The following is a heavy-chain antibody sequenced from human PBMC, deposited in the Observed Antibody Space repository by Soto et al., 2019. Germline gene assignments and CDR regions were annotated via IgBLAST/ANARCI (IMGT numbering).Heavy chain of an antibody. V-gene: IGHV4-30-4*01. CDR1: GGSISVEHYH. J-gene: IGHJ6*02. Sequence: QVQLQESDPGLVRPSQTLSLTCTVSGGSISVEHYHWTWIRQPPGKGLEWIGYIHYSGSVYYNPSLQSRLSMSVDTSKNLFSLKRASVTAADTAVYFCVREDDGGDRDYYGLDGWGQGTTVTVSS. D-gene: IGHD2-21*02. CDR2: IHYSGSV. CDR3: VREDDGGDRDYYGLDG.